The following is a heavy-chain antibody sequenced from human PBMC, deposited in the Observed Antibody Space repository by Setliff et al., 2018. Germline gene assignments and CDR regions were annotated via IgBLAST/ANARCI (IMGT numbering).Heavy chain of an antibody. CDR2: INPSGGYT. Sequence: ASVKVSCKASGYTFTNNYIHWVRQAPGQGLEWLGLINPSGGYTNYAQKFQDRITLTRDTPTNTLYMELGSLRSEDTAVYYCARVGVEMATTPYYYYYYMDVWGKGTTVTVSS. V-gene: IGHV1-46*01. D-gene: IGHD5-12*01. CDR1: GYTFTNNY. CDR3: ARVGVEMATTPYYYYYYMDV. J-gene: IGHJ6*03.